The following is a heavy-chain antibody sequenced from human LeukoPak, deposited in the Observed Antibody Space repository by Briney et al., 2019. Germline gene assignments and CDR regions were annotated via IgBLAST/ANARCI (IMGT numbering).Heavy chain of an antibody. CDR3: AKDLDHPDIVLMVYARSSDY. V-gene: IGHV3-23*01. D-gene: IGHD2-8*01. CDR1: GFTFSSYA. J-gene: IGHJ4*02. CDR2: ISGSGGST. Sequence: PGGSLRLSCAASGFTFSSYAMSWVRQAPGKGLEWVSAISGSGGSTYYADSVKGRFTISRDNSKNTLYLQMNSLRAEDTAVYYCAKDLDHPDIVLMVYARSSDYWGQGTLVTVSS.